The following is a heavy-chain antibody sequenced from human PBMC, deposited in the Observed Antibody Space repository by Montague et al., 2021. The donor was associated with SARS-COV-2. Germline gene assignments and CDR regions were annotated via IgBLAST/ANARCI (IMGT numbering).Heavy chain of an antibody. Sequence: SETRSLTCTVSGGSISSFYWSWFRQPPGKGLEWIGYISDSGSTNYNPSLTGRVTMSVDTSKNQFSLKVNSVTAADTAVYYCARHYSATLPAVYWGQGTLVTVSS. CDR2: ISDSGST. J-gene: IGHJ4*02. D-gene: IGHD2-15*01. CDR3: ARHYSATLPAVY. CDR1: GGSISSFY. V-gene: IGHV4-59*08.